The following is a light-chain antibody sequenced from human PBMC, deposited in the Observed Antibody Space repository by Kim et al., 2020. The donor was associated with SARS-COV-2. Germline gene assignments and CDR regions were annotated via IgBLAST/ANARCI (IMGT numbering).Light chain of an antibody. V-gene: IGKV1-17*01. J-gene: IGKJ5*01. CDR1: EVIRKV. CDR3: LQRNTFPLT. CDR2: GAS. Sequence: AYVEDRVTLSCRGREVIRKVVGWYQQSPERAPQRLFCGASSLQSGVPTRGSGSGSVTQFTLTISSLQPENFATYFCLQRNTFPLTFGRGTRLESK.